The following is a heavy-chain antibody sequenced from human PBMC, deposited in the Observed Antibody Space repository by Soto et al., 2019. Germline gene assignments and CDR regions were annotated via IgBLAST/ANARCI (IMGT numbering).Heavy chain of an antibody. Sequence: PGGSLRLSCAASGFTFSNCWMHWVRQAPGKGLVWVSRIDSDGSRITYADFVKGRFTISRDNAKNTVYLHMNSLTAEDTAVYYSVRTSLVVAVATREDFWGQGT. V-gene: IGHV3-74*01. CDR1: GFTFSNCW. J-gene: IGHJ4*02. D-gene: IGHD2-15*01. CDR3: VRTSLVVAVATREDF. CDR2: IDSDGSRI.